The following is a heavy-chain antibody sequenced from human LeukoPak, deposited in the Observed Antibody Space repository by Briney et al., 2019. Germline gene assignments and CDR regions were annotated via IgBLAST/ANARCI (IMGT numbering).Heavy chain of an antibody. CDR2: IYYSGTT. CDR1: GGSISSGGYY. J-gene: IGHJ3*02. V-gene: IGHV4-31*03. Sequence: SQTLSLTCTVSGGSISSGGYYWRWIRQHPGKGLEWIGYIYYSGTTYYNPSLKSRVSISVDTSKNQFSLKLNSVTAADTAVYYCARSPDDAFDIWGQGTMVTVSS. CDR3: ARSPDDAFDI.